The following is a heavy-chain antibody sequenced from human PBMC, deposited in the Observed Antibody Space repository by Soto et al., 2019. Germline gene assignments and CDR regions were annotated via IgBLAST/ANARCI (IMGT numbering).Heavy chain of an antibody. CDR2: INSDGRST. CDR1: GFTFSSYG. J-gene: IGHJ4*02. Sequence: GGSLRLSCAASGFTFSSYGMHWVRQAPGKGLAWVSGINSDGRSTTYADSVKGRFTISRDNAKNTLYLQMNSLRAEDTAVYYCARAYYYDTSGFWGFDYWGQGTLVTVSS. V-gene: IGHV3-74*01. CDR3: ARAYYYDTSGFWGFDY. D-gene: IGHD3-22*01.